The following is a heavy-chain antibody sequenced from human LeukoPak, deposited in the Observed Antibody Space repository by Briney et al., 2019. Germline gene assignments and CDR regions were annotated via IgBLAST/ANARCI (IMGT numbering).Heavy chain of an antibody. CDR3: ARATDSGSYKGWFDP. CDR1: GGSISSYY. Sequence: SETLSLTCSVSGGSISSYYWSWIRQPAGKGLEWIGRIYTSGSTNYNPSLKSRVTMSVDTSKSQFSLKLSSVTAADTAVYYCARATDSGSYKGWFDPWGQGTLVTVSS. V-gene: IGHV4-4*07. D-gene: IGHD1-26*01. CDR2: IYTSGST. J-gene: IGHJ5*02.